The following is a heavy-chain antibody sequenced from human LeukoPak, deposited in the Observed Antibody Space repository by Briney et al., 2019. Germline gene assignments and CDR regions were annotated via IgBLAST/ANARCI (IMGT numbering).Heavy chain of an antibody. CDR2: IYTGGT. J-gene: IGHJ4*02. CDR3: VSSPVLRYFAY. V-gene: IGHV3-66*01. Sequence: SGGSLRLSCAASGFTVSSIYMTWVRPAPGKGLEWVSVIYTGGTYYADSVKGRFTISRDDSKNTLHLQMKSLRAEDTAVYYCVSSPVLRYFAYWGQGTLVSVSS. D-gene: IGHD3-9*01. CDR1: GFTVSSIY.